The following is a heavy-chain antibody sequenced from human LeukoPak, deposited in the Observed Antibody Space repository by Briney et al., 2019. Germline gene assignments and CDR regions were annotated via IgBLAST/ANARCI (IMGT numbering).Heavy chain of an antibody. V-gene: IGHV3-21*01. D-gene: IGHD4-17*01. CDR2: ISSSSGYI. CDR3: ARGYGDQTCDY. J-gene: IGHJ4*02. Sequence: GGSLRLSCAASGFTFSSYTMNWVRQAPGKGLEWVSSISSSSGYIYCADSVKGRFTISRDNAKNSLYLQMNSLRAEDTAVYYCARGYGDQTCDYWGQGTLVTVSS. CDR1: GFTFSSYT.